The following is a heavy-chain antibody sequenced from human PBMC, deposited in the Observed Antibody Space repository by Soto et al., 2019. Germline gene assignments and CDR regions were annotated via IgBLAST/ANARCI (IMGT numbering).Heavy chain of an antibody. V-gene: IGHV1-69*05. D-gene: IGHD6-13*01. CDR2: IIPYFGNA. J-gene: IGHJ6*02. Sequence: ASVKVSCKASGYTFTSYGISWVRQAPGQGLEWMGGIIPYFGNANYAQKFQGRVTITTDESTSTAYMELSSLRSEDTAVYYCARAAAGYYGMAVWRQGTTVTVSS. CDR1: GYTFTSYG. CDR3: ARAAAGYYGMAV.